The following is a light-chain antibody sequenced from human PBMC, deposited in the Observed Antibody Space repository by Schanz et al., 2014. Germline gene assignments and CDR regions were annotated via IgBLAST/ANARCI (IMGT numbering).Light chain of an antibody. CDR1: SSDVGAYNY. CDR3: SSHTAITTAVV. V-gene: IGLV2-14*03. J-gene: IGLJ2*01. Sequence: QSALTQPASVSGSPGQSITISCTGTSSDVGAYNYVSWYQQHPGKAPKLMVFDVSNRPSGVSNRFSGSKSGNTASLTISGLQAEDEADYHCSSHTAITTAVVFGGGTKVTVL. CDR2: DVS.